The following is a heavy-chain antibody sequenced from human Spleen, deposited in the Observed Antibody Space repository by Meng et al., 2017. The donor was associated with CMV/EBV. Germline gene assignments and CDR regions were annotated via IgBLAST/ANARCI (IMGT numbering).Heavy chain of an antibody. Sequence: ASVKVSCKVSGFTLTELSIHWVRQAPGKGLEWMGWINPNSGGTNYAQKFQGRVTMTRDTSISTAYMELSRLRSDDTAVYHCARSYVAAAVPTYWDQGTLVTVSS. D-gene: IGHD6-13*01. CDR3: ARSYVAAAVPTY. J-gene: IGHJ4*02. V-gene: IGHV1-2*02. CDR1: GFTLTELS. CDR2: INPNSGGT.